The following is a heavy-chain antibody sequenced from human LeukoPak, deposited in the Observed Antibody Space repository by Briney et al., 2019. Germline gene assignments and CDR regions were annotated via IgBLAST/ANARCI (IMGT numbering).Heavy chain of an antibody. J-gene: IGHJ3*02. Sequence: PSETLSLTCTVSGGSISSYDGSWIRQPAGKGLEWIGRIYTSGSTNYNPSLKSRVTMSVDTSKNQFSLKLSSVTAADTAVYYCARAPTMVGATGGSDAFDIWGQGTMVTVSS. V-gene: IGHV4-4*07. CDR2: IYTSGST. CDR1: GGSISSYD. D-gene: IGHD1-26*01. CDR3: ARAPTMVGATGGSDAFDI.